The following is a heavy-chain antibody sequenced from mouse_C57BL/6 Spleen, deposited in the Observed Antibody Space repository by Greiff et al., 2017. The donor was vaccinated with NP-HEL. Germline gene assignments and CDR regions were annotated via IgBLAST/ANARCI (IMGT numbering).Heavy chain of an antibody. CDR2: IWSGGST. CDR1: GFSLTSYG. CDR3: AKDSSGYRFAY. D-gene: IGHD3-2*02. J-gene: IGHJ3*01. Sequence: VMLVESGPGLVQPSQSLSITCTVSGFSLTSYGVHWVRQPPGKGLEWLGVIWSGGSTDYNAAFISRLSISKDNSKSQVFFKMNSLQADDTAIYYCAKDSSGYRFAYWGQGTLVTVSA. V-gene: IGHV2-4*01.